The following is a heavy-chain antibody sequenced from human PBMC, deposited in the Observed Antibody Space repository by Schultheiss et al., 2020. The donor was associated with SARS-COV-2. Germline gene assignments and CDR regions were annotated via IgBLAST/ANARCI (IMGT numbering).Heavy chain of an antibody. D-gene: IGHD1-26*01. CDR2: IYYSGST. CDR1: GGSISSYY. Sequence: SETLSLTCTVSGGSISSYYWSWIRQPPGKGLEWIVYIYYSGSTNYNPSLKSRVTISVDTSKNQFSLKLSSVTAADTAVYYCARGLSGSLTNCFDPWGQGTLVTVSS. J-gene: IGHJ5*02. V-gene: IGHV4-59*12. CDR3: ARGLSGSLTNCFDP.